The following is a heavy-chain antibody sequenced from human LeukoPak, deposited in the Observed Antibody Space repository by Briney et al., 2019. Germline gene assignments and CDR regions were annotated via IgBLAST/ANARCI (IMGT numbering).Heavy chain of an antibody. Sequence: GGSLRLSCAASGFTFTSYSMNWVRQAPGKGLEWVSTISGGGGSTYYAGSVRGRFTISRDNSKNTLYLQVNSLRAEDTAVYYCAKGGKWDVTPFDYWGQGTLVTVSS. CDR3: AKGGKWDVTPFDY. D-gene: IGHD1-26*01. CDR1: GFTFTSYS. J-gene: IGHJ4*02. V-gene: IGHV3-23*01. CDR2: ISGGGGST.